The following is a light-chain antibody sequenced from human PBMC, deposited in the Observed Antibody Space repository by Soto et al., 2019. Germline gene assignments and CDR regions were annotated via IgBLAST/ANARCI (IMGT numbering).Light chain of an antibody. J-gene: IGKJ5*01. CDR2: DAS. CDR3: QQRDNWPT. Sequence: EIVLTQSPATLSLSPGERATLSCRASQGVDTYLAWYQQKPGQAPSLLIYDASKMATGIPARFSGSGSGTDFTLTISSLEPEDFAVYYGQQRDNWPTFGQGTRREIK. CDR1: QGVDTY. V-gene: IGKV3D-11*01.